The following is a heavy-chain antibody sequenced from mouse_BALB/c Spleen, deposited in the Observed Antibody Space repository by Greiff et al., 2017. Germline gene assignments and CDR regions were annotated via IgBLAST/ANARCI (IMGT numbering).Heavy chain of an antibody. CDR1: GFNIKDHY. CDR2: IVPENGDT. J-gene: IGHJ2*01. D-gene: IGHD1-1*01. V-gene: IGHV14-4*02. CDR3: NAVITAVVATYYFDY. Sequence: VQLQQSGAELVRSGASVKLSCTASGFNIKDHYMHWVKQRPEQGLEWIGWIVPENGDTEYAPKFQGKATMTADTSSNTAYLQLSSLTSENTAVYYCNAVITAVVATYYFDYWGQGTTLTVSS.